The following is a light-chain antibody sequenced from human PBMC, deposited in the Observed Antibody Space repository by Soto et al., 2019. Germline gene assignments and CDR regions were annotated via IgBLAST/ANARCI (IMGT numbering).Light chain of an antibody. CDR3: QERSNVVT. J-gene: IGKJ4*01. V-gene: IGKV3-11*01. CDR1: QSINTY. Sequence: EIVLTQSPATLSLSPGERATLSCRASQSINTYLAWYQQKPGQTPRLLIYDAFHGAPGIPARFSGSGSGTDFTLSITTLEYEDFAVYYCQERSNVVTFGGGTKVEI. CDR2: DAF.